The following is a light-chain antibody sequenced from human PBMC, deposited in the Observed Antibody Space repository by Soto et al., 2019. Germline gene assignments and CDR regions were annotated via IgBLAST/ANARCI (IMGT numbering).Light chain of an antibody. J-gene: IGLJ3*02. CDR3: SSYTSSSNLR. V-gene: IGLV2-14*01. CDR2: EVS. CDR1: SSDVGGYNY. Sequence: QSALTQPASVSGSPGQSITIACTGASSDVGGYNYVSWYQQHPGKAPKLMIYEVSNRPSGVSNRFSGSKSGNTASLTISGLQAADEADYYCSSYTSSSNLRFGVGTKVTVL.